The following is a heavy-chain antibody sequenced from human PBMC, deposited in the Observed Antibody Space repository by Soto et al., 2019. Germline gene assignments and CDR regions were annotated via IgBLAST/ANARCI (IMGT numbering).Heavy chain of an antibody. CDR3: ARGVYDFWSGHQQGPDD. Sequence: EVQLVESGGGLVQPGGSLKVSCAASGFTFSGSAMHWVRQASGKGLEWVGRIRSKANDYATAYAVSVKGRFTISRDDSRTTAYLQMNSLKTEDTAVYYCARGVYDFWSGHQQGPDDWGQGAVVTGSS. CDR1: GFTFSGSA. D-gene: IGHD3-3*01. V-gene: IGHV3-73*02. CDR2: IRSKANDYAT. J-gene: IGHJ4*02.